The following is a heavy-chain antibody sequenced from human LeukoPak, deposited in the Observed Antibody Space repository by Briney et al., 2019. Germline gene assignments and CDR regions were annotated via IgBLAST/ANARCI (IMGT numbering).Heavy chain of an antibody. Sequence: GGSLRLSRAASGFTFSSYSMNWVRQAPGKGLEWVSSISSSSSYIYYADSVKGRFTISRDNAKNSLYLQMNSLRAEDTAVYYCARDRATYMDVWGKGTTVTVSS. CDR1: GFTFSSYS. V-gene: IGHV3-21*01. CDR2: ISSSSSYI. CDR3: ARDRATYMDV. D-gene: IGHD1-26*01. J-gene: IGHJ6*03.